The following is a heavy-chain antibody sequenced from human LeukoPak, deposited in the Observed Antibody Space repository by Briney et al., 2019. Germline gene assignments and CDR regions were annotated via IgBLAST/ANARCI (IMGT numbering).Heavy chain of an antibody. Sequence: ASVKVSCTAFGYTFTSNYMHWVRQAPGQGPEWMGVISPSGGSTTYAQKFQGRVTLTRDMSTSTDYLEMSSLRSEDTAVYYCARDNSVRDEAWWFYPWGQGTLVTVSS. J-gene: IGHJ5*02. CDR3: ARDNSVRDEAWWFYP. CDR1: GYTFTSNY. V-gene: IGHV1-46*01. D-gene: IGHD5-24*01. CDR2: ISPSGGST.